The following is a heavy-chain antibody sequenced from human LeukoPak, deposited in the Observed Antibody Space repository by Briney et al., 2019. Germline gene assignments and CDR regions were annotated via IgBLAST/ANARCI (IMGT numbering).Heavy chain of an antibody. CDR2: IYYSGST. CDR1: GGSISSYC. CDR3: ARDVGSMVRGVNYYYGMDV. J-gene: IGHJ6*04. V-gene: IGHV4-59*01. D-gene: IGHD3-10*01. Sequence: SETLSLTCTVSGGSISSYCWSWRRQPPGKGLEWLGYIYYSGSTNYNPSLKSRVTISVDTSKNQFSLKLSSVTAADTAVYYCARDVGSMVRGVNYYYGMDVWGKGTTVTVSS.